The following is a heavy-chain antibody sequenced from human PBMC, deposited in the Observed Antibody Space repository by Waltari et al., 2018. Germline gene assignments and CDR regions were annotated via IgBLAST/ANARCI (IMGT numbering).Heavy chain of an antibody. CDR2: INPSGGST. Sequence: QVQLVQSGAEVKKPGASVKVSCKASGYTFTSYYMHWVRQAPGQGLEWMGIINPSGGSTSYAQKFQGRVTMTRDTSTSTVYMELSSLRSEDTAVYYCARRAYYYDSSGYSYYFDYWGQGTLVTVSS. J-gene: IGHJ4*02. V-gene: IGHV1-46*01. CDR1: GYTFTSYY. D-gene: IGHD3-22*01. CDR3: ARRAYYYDSSGYSYYFDY.